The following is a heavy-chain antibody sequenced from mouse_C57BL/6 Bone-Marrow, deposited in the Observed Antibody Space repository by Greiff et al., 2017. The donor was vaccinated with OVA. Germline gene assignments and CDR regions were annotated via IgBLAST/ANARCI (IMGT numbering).Heavy chain of an antibody. V-gene: IGHV1-61*01. CDR2: IYPSDSDT. D-gene: IGHD3-3*01. CDR3: ARWGTSWDY. J-gene: IGHJ2*01. CDR1: GYTFTRYW. Sequence: VQLQQSGAELVRPGSSVKLSCKASGYTFTRYWMDWVKQRPGHGLEWIGNIYPSDSDTHYHQQFKAQATLTVAKSSSTAYMQLSSLTSGDAAVYDCARWGTSWDYWGQGTTLTVSS.